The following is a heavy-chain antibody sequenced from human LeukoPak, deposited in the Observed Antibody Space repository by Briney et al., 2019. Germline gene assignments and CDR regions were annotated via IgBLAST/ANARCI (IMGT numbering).Heavy chain of an antibody. CDR3: APGRVTPCRGASCYPFDS. CDR2: ISYDGSNK. D-gene: IGHD2-15*01. J-gene: IGHJ4*02. CDR1: VFTLSIYG. Sequence: GGCLRLSCAASVFTLSIYGMHWVREAPGKGLEWVAFISYDGSNKYYADAVRSRFTISRDNSKHTLYLQMNTLRAENARVYFSAPGRVTPCRGASCYPFDSWGQGTLVTVSS. V-gene: IGHV3-30*03.